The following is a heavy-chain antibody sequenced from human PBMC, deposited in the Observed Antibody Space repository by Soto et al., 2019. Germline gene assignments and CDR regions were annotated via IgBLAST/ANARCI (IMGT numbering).Heavy chain of an antibody. J-gene: IGHJ5*02. D-gene: IGHD6-19*01. CDR3: ARGGGSGWYGWFDP. Sequence: QVQLQESGPGLVKPSQTLSLTCTVSGGSISSGGYYWSWIRQHPGKVLEWIGYIYYSGSTYYNPSLKIRVTISVDTSKNQFSLKLSSVTAADTAVYYCARGGGSGWYGWFDPWGQGTLVTVSS. CDR2: IYYSGST. V-gene: IGHV4-31*03. CDR1: GGSISSGGYY.